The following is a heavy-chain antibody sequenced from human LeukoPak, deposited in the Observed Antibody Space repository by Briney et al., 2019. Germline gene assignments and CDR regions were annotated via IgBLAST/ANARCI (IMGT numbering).Heavy chain of an antibody. CDR1: GGSISSGGYY. V-gene: IGHV4-31*03. CDR2: IYYSGST. D-gene: IGHD3-22*01. CDR3: ARGDDSSGPFDY. Sequence: SQTLSLTCTVSGGSISSGGYYWSWIRQHPGKGLEWIGYIYYSGSTYYNPSLKSRVTISVDTSKNQFSLKLSSVTAADTAVYYCARGDDSSGPFDYWGQETLVTVSS. J-gene: IGHJ4*02.